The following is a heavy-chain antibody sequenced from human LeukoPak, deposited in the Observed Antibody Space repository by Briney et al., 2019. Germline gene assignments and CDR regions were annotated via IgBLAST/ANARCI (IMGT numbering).Heavy chain of an antibody. CDR2: ISSGSSAI. V-gene: IGHV3-21*01. D-gene: IGHD3-16*01. J-gene: IGHJ4*02. CDR1: GFTFTTYS. Sequence: PGGSLRLSCEASGFTFTTYSMTWVRQAPGKGLEWVSIISSGSSAIFSADALKGRFTISRDDAKNLLYLDMNSLRAEDTAVYYCARNLGAPGLYYWGQGTLVTVSS. CDR3: ARNLGAPGLYY.